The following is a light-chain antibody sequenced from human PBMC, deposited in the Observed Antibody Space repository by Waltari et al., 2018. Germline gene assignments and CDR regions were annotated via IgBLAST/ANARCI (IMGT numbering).Light chain of an antibody. Sequence: DVVMTQSPLFLPITPGQPASMTCRSSQSLLHSDGNTFLSWFLQKPGQPPRRLIYKVSNRDSGVPDRVSGSGAGTDFTLKISRVEAEDVAIYYCMQGTHFPYSFGQGTKVEIK. CDR3: MQGTHFPYS. V-gene: IGKV2-30*02. J-gene: IGKJ2*03. CDR2: KVS. CDR1: QSLLHSDGNTF.